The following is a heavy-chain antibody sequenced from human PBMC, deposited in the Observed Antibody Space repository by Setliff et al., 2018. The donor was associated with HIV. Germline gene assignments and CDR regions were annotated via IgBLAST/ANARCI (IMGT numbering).Heavy chain of an antibody. CDR3: ARDGAHCGGDCPYYYYYGMDV. V-gene: IGHV1-69*10. D-gene: IGHD2-21*02. CDR1: GGTFGNYG. J-gene: IGHJ6*02. CDR2: IVPILNIA. Sequence: ASVKVSCKASGGTFGNYGVGWVRQAPGQGLEWVGGIVPILNIANYAQEFQGRATITADKSTSTVYMELSRLRSDDTAVYYCARDGAHCGGDCPYYYYYGMDVWGQGTTVTVSS.